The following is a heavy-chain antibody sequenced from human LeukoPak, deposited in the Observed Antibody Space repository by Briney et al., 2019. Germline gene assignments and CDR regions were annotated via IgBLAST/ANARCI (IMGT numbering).Heavy chain of an antibody. CDR3: ARLSYYDSSGYPFDY. CDR1: GFTFSSYA. V-gene: IGHV3-30-3*01. CDR2: ISYDGSNK. J-gene: IGHJ4*02. D-gene: IGHD3-22*01. Sequence: GGSLRLSCAASGFTFSSYAMHWVRQAPGKGLEWVAVISYDGSNKYYADSVKGQFTISRDNSKNTLYLQMNSLRAEDTAVYYCARLSYYDSSGYPFDYWGQGTLVTVSS.